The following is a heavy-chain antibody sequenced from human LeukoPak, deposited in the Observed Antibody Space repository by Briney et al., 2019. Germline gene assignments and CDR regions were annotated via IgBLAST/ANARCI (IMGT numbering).Heavy chain of an antibody. J-gene: IGHJ4*02. Sequence: GGSLRLSCAASGFTFSSYGMHWVRQAPGKGLEWVAVIWNDGTNKYYGDSVKGRFTISRDNSKNTVYLQMNSLRAEDTAVYYWARSDGGFDYWGQGTLVTVSA. D-gene: IGHD5-24*01. CDR3: ARSDGGFDY. CDR2: IWNDGTNK. V-gene: IGHV3-33*01. CDR1: GFTFSSYG.